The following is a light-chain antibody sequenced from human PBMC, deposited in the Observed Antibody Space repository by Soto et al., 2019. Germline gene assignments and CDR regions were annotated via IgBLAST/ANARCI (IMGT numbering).Light chain of an antibody. Sequence: DVVMTQSPLSLPVTLGQPASISCTYSQSLVSSNGNTFLIWFQQRPGQSPRRLIYKVSNRDSAVPDRFTGSGSGTDFALEISRVEAEDVGVYYCMQATHWPWTFGQGTKVEIK. J-gene: IGKJ1*01. CDR3: MQATHWPWT. CDR2: KVS. V-gene: IGKV2-30*01. CDR1: QSLVSSNGNTF.